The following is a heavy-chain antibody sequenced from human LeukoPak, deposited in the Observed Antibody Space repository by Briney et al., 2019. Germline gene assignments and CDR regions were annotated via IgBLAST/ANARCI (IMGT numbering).Heavy chain of an antibody. V-gene: IGHV3-48*03. CDR2: ISSSGSAT. D-gene: IGHD6-6*01. Sequence: GESLRLSCVASGFTFTTYEMTWVRQAPGKGREWVSHISSSGSATYYADSVKGRFTISRDNARKSLYLQMSSLRAEDTALYYCARDPYSSSFFDCWGQGTLVTVSS. CDR3: ARDPYSSSFFDC. J-gene: IGHJ5*01. CDR1: GFTFTTYE.